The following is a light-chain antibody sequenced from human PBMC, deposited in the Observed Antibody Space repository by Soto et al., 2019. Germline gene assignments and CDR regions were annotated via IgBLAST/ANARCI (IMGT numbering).Light chain of an antibody. Sequence: QAVVTQEPSFSVSPGGTVTLTCGLSSGSVSTSCYPSWYQQTPGQAPRTLIYSTNTRSSGVPDRFSGSILGNKAALTITGAQADDESDYYCVLYMGSGISVFGGGTKVTVL. CDR2: STN. V-gene: IGLV8-61*01. J-gene: IGLJ2*01. CDR1: SGSVSTSCY. CDR3: VLYMGSGISV.